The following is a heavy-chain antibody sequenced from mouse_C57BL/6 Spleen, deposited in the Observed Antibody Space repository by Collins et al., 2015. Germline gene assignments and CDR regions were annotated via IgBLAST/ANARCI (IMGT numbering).Heavy chain of an antibody. V-gene: IGHV14-3*02. D-gene: IGHD1-2*01. J-gene: IGHJ4*01. CDR1: GFNIKDTY. Sequence: EVQLQQSGAELVKPGASVKLSCTASGFNIKDTYMHWVKQRPEQGLEWIGRIDPANGNTKYDPKFQGKATITADTSSNTAYLQLSSLTSEDTAVYYCARCLIYYGYNHYAMDYWGQGTSVTVSS. CDR3: ARCLIYYGYNHYAMDY. CDR2: IDPANGNT.